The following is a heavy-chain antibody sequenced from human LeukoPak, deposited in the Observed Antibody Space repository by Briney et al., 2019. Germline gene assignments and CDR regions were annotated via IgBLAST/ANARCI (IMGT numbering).Heavy chain of an antibody. J-gene: IGHJ4*02. D-gene: IGHD7-27*01. Sequence: PSETLSLTCTVSGGSISSSSYYWGWIRQPPGKGLEWIGNIYYSGSTNYNPSLKSRVTISVDTSKNQFSLKLSSVTAADTAVYYCARLSNWGSPYYFDYWGQGTLVTVSS. V-gene: IGHV4-39*07. CDR1: GGSISSSSYY. CDR2: IYYSGST. CDR3: ARLSNWGSPYYFDY.